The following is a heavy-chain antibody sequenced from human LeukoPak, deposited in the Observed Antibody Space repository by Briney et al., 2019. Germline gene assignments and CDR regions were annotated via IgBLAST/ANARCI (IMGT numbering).Heavy chain of an antibody. D-gene: IGHD5-24*01. CDR3: ARDLRAFRDGYKNSNYYLAY. J-gene: IGHJ4*02. V-gene: IGHV1-18*01. CDR2: ISAYNGDT. Sequence: ASVKVSCKASGYTFTSYGISWVRQAPGQGLEWMGWISAYNGDTNYAQKLQGRVTMTTDTSTRTAYMELRSLRSDDTAAYYCARDLRAFRDGYKNSNYYLAYWGQGTLVTVSS. CDR1: GYTFTSYG.